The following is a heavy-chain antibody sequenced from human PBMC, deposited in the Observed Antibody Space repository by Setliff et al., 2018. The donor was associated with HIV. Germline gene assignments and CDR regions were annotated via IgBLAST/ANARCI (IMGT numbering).Heavy chain of an antibody. V-gene: IGHV1-69*06. J-gene: IGHJ4*02. D-gene: IGHD6-6*01. CDR1: GYTVSGNY. CDR3: ARVPYSSSWGTFDY. CDR2: IIPIFGTA. Sequence: GASVKVSCKASGYTVSGNYMHWVRQAPGQGLEWMGRIIPIFGTANYAQKFQGRVTITADKSTSTAYMELSSLRSEDTAVYYCARVPYSSSWGTFDYWGQGTLVTVSS.